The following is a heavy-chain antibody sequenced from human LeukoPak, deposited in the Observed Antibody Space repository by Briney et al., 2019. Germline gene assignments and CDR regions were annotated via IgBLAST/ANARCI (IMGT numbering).Heavy chain of an antibody. CDR3: ARDLFSGGCCSGTSCDAFAI. V-gene: IGHV3-64D*09. D-gene: IGHD2-2*01. Sequence: GGSLRLSCSASGFTFNSYVMHWVRQAPGKGLEYVSAISSNGGSTYYADSVKGRFTISRDNSKNTLYLQMSSLRGEDTAVYYCARDLFSGGCCSGTSCDAFAIWGQGTMVTVSS. CDR1: GFTFNSYV. CDR2: ISSNGGST. J-gene: IGHJ3*02.